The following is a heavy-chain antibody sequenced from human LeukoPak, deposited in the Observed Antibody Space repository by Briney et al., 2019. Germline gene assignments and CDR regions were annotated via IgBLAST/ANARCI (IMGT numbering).Heavy chain of an antibody. Sequence: SETLSLTCAVYGGSFSGYYWSWIRQPPGKGLEWIGEINHSGSTNYNPSLKSRVTISVDTSKNQFSLKLSSETAADTAVYYCARAPPWWSGYSMYYFDYWGQGTLVTVS. D-gene: IGHD3-3*01. J-gene: IGHJ4*02. CDR1: GGSFSGYY. CDR2: INHSGST. V-gene: IGHV4-34*01. CDR3: ARAPPWWSGYSMYYFDY.